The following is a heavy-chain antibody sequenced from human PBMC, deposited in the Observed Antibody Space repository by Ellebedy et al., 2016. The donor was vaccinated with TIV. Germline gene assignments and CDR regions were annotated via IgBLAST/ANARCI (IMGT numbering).Heavy chain of an antibody. CDR1: GYTFTSYH. CDR2: INPSGGST. Sequence: AASVKVSCKASGYTFTSYHMQWVRQAPGQGLEWMGIINPSGGSTDYAQKFQGRVTTTRDMSTSTVYMELSSLRSEDTAVYYCARDQAEGRSSDYWGQGTLVTVSS. CDR3: ARDQAEGRSSDY. D-gene: IGHD6-13*01. V-gene: IGHV1-46*01. J-gene: IGHJ4*02.